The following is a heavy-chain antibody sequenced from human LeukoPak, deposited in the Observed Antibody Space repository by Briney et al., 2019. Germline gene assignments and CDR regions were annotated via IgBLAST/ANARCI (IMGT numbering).Heavy chain of an antibody. J-gene: IGHJ6*02. Sequence: GASVKVSCKASGGTFSNYGISWVRQAPGQGLGLMGRIIPILGIANYAQTFQGRVTITADKSTSTTYMALSSLTSEDPAVYYGARAVCDILTGYPTPVNYYYYGMDVWGQGTTVTVSS. CDR3: ARAVCDILTGYPTPVNYYYYGMDV. CDR1: GGTFSNYG. CDR2: IIPILGIA. V-gene: IGHV1-69*04. D-gene: IGHD3-9*01.